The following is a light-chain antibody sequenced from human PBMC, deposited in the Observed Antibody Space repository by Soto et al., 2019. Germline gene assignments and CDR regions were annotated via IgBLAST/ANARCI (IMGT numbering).Light chain of an antibody. CDR1: QTISSW. CDR2: KAS. V-gene: IGKV1-5*03. CDR3: QHYNSYSEA. J-gene: IGKJ1*01. Sequence: DIQMTQSPSTLSGSVGDRVTLPCRASQTISSWLAWYQQKPGKAPKLLIYKASTLKSGVPSRFSGSGSGTEFTLTISSLRPDDFATYYCQHYNSYSEAFGQGTKVDIK.